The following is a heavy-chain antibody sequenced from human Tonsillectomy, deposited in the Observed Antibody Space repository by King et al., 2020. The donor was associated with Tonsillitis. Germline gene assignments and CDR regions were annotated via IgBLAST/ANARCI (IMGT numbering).Heavy chain of an antibody. CDR1: GYNFGDYY. CDR2: INPNSGDT. J-gene: IGHJ5*02. V-gene: IGHV1-2*02. CDR3: AVGNWFDP. Sequence: VQLVQSGAEVKKPGASVKVSCKASGYNFGDYYIHWVRQAPGQGLEWMGWINPNSGDTNYAQEVQGRVTMTRDTSISTAYMELDRLKSDDTAVYFCAVGNWFDPWGQGTLVTVSS.